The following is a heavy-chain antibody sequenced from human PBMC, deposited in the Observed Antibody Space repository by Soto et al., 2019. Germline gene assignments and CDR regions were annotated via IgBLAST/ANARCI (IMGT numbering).Heavy chain of an antibody. J-gene: IGHJ3*02. V-gene: IGHV3-72*01. CDR1: GFTFSDHY. CDR2: TRNKANSYTT. Sequence: SCAASGFTFSDHYMDWVRQAPGKGLEWVGRTRNKANSYTTEYAASVKGRFTISRDDSKNSLYLQMNSLKTEDTAVYYCARARAGLDAFDIWGQGTMVTVSS. CDR3: ARARAGLDAFDI. D-gene: IGHD6-13*01.